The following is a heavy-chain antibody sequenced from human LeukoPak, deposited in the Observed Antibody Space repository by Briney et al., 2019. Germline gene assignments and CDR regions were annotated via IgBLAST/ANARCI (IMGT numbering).Heavy chain of an antibody. CDR2: INHSGST. D-gene: IGHD1-26*01. V-gene: IGHV4-34*01. Sequence: SETLSLTCAVSGGSFSGYYWSWIRQPPGKGLEWIGEINHSGSTNYNPSLKSRVTISVDASKNQFSLKLSSVTAADTAVYYCARRVGATTTEYDYWGQGTLVTVSS. CDR3: ARRVGATTTEYDY. J-gene: IGHJ4*02. CDR1: GGSFSGYY.